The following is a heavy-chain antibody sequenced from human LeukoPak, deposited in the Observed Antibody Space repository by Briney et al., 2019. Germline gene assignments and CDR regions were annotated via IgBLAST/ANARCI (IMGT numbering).Heavy chain of an antibody. Sequence: PGGSLRLSCAASGFTFSSYGMNWVRQAPGKGLEWVSSISSSSSYIYYADSVKGRFTISRDNAKNTLYLQMNSLRAEDTAVYYCARAGDYGSGSCAFDMWGQGTMVTVSS. V-gene: IGHV3-21*01. CDR2: ISSSSSYI. J-gene: IGHJ3*02. D-gene: IGHD3-10*01. CDR1: GFTFSSYG. CDR3: ARAGDYGSGSCAFDM.